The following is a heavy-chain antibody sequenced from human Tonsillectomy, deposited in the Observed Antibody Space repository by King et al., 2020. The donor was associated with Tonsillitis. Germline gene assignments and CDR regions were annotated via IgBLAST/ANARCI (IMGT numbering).Heavy chain of an antibody. D-gene: IGHD3-10*01. CDR1: GFNFNNYA. Sequence: VQLVESGGALVQPGGSLRLSCSASGFNFNNYAMSWVRQAPGKGLEWVSVTFGGGGNTYHVDSVRGRFTVSRDNSKNMLYLQMDSLRAEDTAVYYCAKVFNYGSDTWGQGTPVPVSS. J-gene: IGHJ5*02. CDR3: AKVFNYGSDT. V-gene: IGHV3-23*03. CDR2: TFGGGGNT.